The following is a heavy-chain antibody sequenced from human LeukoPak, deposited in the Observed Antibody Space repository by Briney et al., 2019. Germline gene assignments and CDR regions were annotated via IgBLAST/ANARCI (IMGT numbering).Heavy chain of an antibody. D-gene: IGHD2-21*02. CDR1: GYSISSGYY. J-gene: IGHJ4*02. Sequence: SESLPLTCAVSGYSISSGYYWGWIRQPPGKGLEWIGSIYHSGSTYYNPSLKSRVTISVDTSKNQFSLKLSSVTAADTAVYYCAVGGDYYFDYWGQGTLVTVSS. CDR3: AVGGDYYFDY. CDR2: IYHSGST. V-gene: IGHV4-38-2*01.